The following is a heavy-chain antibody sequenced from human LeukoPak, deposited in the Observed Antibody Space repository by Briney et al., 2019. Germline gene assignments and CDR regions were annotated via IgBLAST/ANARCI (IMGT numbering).Heavy chain of an antibody. V-gene: IGHV4-4*02. CDR3: ARAALYYDSSGYYP. CDR2: IYHSGST. Sequence: PSGTLSLTCGVSGGSISSSNWWSWVRQPPGKGLEWIGEIYHSGSTNYNPSLKSRVTILVEKSKNQFSLKLSSVTAADTAVYYCARAALYYDSSGYYPWGQGTLVTVSS. CDR1: GGSISSSNW. D-gene: IGHD3-22*01. J-gene: IGHJ5*02.